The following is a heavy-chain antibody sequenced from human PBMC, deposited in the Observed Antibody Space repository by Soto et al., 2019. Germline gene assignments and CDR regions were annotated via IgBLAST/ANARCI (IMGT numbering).Heavy chain of an antibody. V-gene: IGHV4-61*01. J-gene: IGHJ4*02. CDR3: ARGTYYYGSGSSQVFAY. CDR2: IYYSGST. D-gene: IGHD3-10*01. Sequence: SETLSLTCFVSGGSVSSGSYYWSWIRQPPGKGLEWIGYIYYSGSTNYNPSLKSRVTISVDTSKNQFSLKLSSVTAADTAVYYCARGTYYYGSGSSQVFAYWGKGPLVTVSS. CDR1: GGSVSSGSYY.